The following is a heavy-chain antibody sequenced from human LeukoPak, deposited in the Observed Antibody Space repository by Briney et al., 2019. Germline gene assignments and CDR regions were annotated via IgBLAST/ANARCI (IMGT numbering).Heavy chain of an antibody. D-gene: IGHD3-10*01. CDR1: GGSFSGYY. CDR2: INHSGST. Sequence: SETLSLTCAVYGGSFSGYYWSWIRQPPGKGLEWIGEINHSGSTNYNPSLKSRVTISVDTSKNQFSLKLSSVTAADTAVYYCAKSYNNPTVAIRVRGVIPYFDSWGQGSLVTVSS. CDR3: AKSYNNPTVAIRVRGVIPYFDS. V-gene: IGHV4-34*01. J-gene: IGHJ4*02.